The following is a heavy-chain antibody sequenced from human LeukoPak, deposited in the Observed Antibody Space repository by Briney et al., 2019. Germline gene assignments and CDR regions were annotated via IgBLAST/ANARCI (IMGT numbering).Heavy chain of an antibody. Sequence: GGSLRLSCVASGFTFSNYAIHWVRQAPGKGLEWVAFIRYDGSNKYYADSVKGRFTISRDNSKNTLYLQMNSLRAEDTAVYYCARGPSGYHNTGGQGTLVTVSS. V-gene: IGHV3-30*02. D-gene: IGHD5-12*01. CDR2: IRYDGSNK. J-gene: IGHJ4*02. CDR1: GFTFSNYA. CDR3: ARGPSGYHNT.